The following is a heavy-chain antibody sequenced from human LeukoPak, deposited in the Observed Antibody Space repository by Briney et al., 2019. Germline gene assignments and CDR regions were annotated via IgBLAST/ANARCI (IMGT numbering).Heavy chain of an antibody. CDR1: GFTFSTYS. CDR3: ASPGSISTGGPI. Sequence: GGSLRLSCAASGFTFSTYSMNWVRQAPGKGLEWVSSISTSSSYIKHADSVKGRFTISRDNARNSLSLQMNSLTAEDTAVYYYASPGSISTGGPIWGQGSLVTVSS. V-gene: IGHV3-21*01. D-gene: IGHD3-9*01. J-gene: IGHJ4*02. CDR2: ISTSSSYI.